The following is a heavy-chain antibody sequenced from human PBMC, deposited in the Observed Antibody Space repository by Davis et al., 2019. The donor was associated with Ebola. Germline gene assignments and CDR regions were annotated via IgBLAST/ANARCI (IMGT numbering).Heavy chain of an antibody. Sequence: GESLKISCAASGFTFDDYGMSWVRQAPGKGLEWVANIKQDGSEKYYVDSVKGRFTISRDNAKNSLYLQMNSLRAEDTAVYYCARGSTAAILGWFDPWGQGTLVTVSS. CDR1: GFTFDDYG. V-gene: IGHV3-7*01. J-gene: IGHJ5*02. CDR3: ARGSTAAILGWFDP. CDR2: IKQDGSEK. D-gene: IGHD2-2*02.